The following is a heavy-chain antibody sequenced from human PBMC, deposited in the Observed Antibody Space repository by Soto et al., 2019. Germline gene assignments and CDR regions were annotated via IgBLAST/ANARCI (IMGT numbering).Heavy chain of an antibody. D-gene: IGHD3-3*01. CDR1: GGSISSYY. V-gene: IGHV4-59*01. J-gene: IGHJ4*02. Sequence: PLETLALTCTFWGGSISSYYWSWIRPPPGKGLEWIGYIYYTGSSNYNPSLKSRVTMSVDLSRNQFSLRLTSVTTADTAIYYCARGPNYEFWSGYFRGWGQGTLVTVSS. CDR3: ARGPNYEFWSGYFRG. CDR2: IYYTGSS.